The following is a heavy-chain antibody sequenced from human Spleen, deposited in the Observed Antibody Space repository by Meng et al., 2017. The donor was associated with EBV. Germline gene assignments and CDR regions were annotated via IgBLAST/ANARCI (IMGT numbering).Heavy chain of an antibody. D-gene: IGHD2-2*01. V-gene: IGHV4-34*01. CDR2: INHRGST. CDR1: GGSFTDYY. CDR3: ARGMVAAASLDW. Sequence: QRQFQQWGAGLLKPSETLSLTCAVYGGSFTDYYWSWIRQSSGKGLEWIGEINHRGSTNYKPSLRSRVTISVDTSKNQFSLNLTSVTAADTAVYYCARGMVAAASLDWWGQGTLVTVSS. J-gene: IGHJ4*02.